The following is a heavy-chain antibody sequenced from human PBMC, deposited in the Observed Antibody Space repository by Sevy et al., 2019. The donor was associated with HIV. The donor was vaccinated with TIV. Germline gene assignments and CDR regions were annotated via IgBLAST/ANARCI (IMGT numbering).Heavy chain of an antibody. V-gene: IGHV1-69*13. D-gene: IGHD3-3*01. CDR2: IIPIFGTA. CDR1: GGTFSSYA. Sequence: ASVKVSCKASGGTFSSYAISWVRQAPGQGLEWMGGIIPIFGTANYAQKFQGRVTITADESTSTAYMELSSLRSEDTAVYYGAGGGGDDFWSGYYNAGGYYYYYGMDVWGQGTTVTVSS. J-gene: IGHJ6*02. CDR3: AGGGGDDFWSGYYNAGGYYYYYGMDV.